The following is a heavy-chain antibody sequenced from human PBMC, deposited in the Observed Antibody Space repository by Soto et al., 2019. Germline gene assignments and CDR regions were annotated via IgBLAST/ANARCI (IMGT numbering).Heavy chain of an antibody. CDR2: ISGYNGNT. CDR3: TRVLLSKQWLSWAYSMDV. D-gene: IGHD6-19*01. CDR1: GYTFTNYG. J-gene: IGHJ6*02. V-gene: IGHV1-18*01. Sequence: QVQLVQSGAEVKKPGASVKVSCKASGYTFTNYGISWVRQAPGQGLEWMGWISGYNGNTNYAQMLQGRGPMNTETTPNPAYLEVRSLRSDYTAVYSCTRVLLSKQWLSWAYSMDVWGQGTTVTVSS.